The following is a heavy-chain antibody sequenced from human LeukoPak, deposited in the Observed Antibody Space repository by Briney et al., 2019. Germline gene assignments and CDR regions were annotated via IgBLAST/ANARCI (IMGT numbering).Heavy chain of an antibody. J-gene: IGHJ4*02. CDR2: IKSKTDGGRT. CDR1: GFTFSNAW. Sequence: GGSLRLSRAASGFTFSNAWMSWVRQAPGKGLEWVGRIKSKTDGGRTDYAAPVKGRFTISRDDSKNTLYLQMNSLKTEDTAVYYCRSNLDYWGQGALVTVSS. CDR3: RSNLDY. V-gene: IGHV3-15*01.